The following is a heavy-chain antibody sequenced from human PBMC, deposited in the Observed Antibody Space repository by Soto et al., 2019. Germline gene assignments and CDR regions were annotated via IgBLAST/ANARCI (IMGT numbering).Heavy chain of an antibody. CDR2: ISAYNGNT. CDR1: GYTFTSYG. CDR3: ARDPVTIFGVSRYYYYMDV. J-gene: IGHJ6*03. Sequence: SVKVSCKASGYTFTSYGISWVRQAPGQRLEWMGWISAYNGNTNYAQKLQGRVAMTTDTSTSTAYMELRSLRSDDTAVYYCARDPVTIFGVSRYYYYMDVWGKGTTVTVSS. V-gene: IGHV1-18*01. D-gene: IGHD3-3*01.